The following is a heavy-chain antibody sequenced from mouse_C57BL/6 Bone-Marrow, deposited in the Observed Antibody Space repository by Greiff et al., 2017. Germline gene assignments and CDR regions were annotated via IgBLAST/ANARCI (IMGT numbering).Heavy chain of an antibody. CDR3: ARSLTGFYAMDY. CDR1: GYTFTSYW. Sequence: VQLQQPGAELVKPGASVKLSCKASGYTFTSYWMHWVKQRPGQGLEWIGMIHPNSGSTNYNEKFKSKATLTVDKSSSTAYMQLSSLTSEDSAVYYCARSLTGFYAMDYWGQGTSVTVAS. D-gene: IGHD4-1*01. CDR2: IHPNSGST. J-gene: IGHJ4*01. V-gene: IGHV1-64*01.